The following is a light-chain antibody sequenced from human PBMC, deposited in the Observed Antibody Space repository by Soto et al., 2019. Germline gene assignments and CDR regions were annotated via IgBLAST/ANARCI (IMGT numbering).Light chain of an antibody. CDR1: SSNVGKNI. Sequence: QAVGTQPPSASGTPGQTVTISCSGSSSNVGKNIVNWYQQVPGTAPKLLIYSTDQRPSGVPDRFSGSKSGTSASLAISGLQSEDEADYYCAAWDDGRNDLYVIGSGTKVTVL. V-gene: IGLV1-44*01. J-gene: IGLJ1*01. CDR2: STD. CDR3: AAWDDGRNDLYV.